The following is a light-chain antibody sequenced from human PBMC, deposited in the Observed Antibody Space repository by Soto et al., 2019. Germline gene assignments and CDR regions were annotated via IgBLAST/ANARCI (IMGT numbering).Light chain of an antibody. CDR3: QQYGSSGT. J-gene: IGKJ1*01. Sequence: EIVMTQSPATLSVSPGERATFSCRASQSVSSNLAWYQQKPGQAPRLLIYGASIRATGIPARFTGSGSGTEFTLTISSLQSEDFAVYYCQQYGSSGTFGQGTKVDIK. CDR2: GAS. CDR1: QSVSSN. V-gene: IGKV3-15*01.